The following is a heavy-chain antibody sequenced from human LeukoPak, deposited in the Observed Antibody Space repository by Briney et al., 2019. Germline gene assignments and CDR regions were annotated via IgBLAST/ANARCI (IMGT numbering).Heavy chain of an antibody. J-gene: IGHJ4*02. CDR3: ARVSSIAAAGTGKSGSYPHFDY. CDR1: VGSFSRYY. V-gene: IGHV4-4*07. CDR2: ISTRGST. Sequence: PSETLSLPCTVSVGSFSRYYWSCIRQPAGKGVECIGRISTRGSTNYNPSLKSRVTMSVDTSKNQFSLKLSSVTAADTAVYYCARVSSIAAAGTGKSGSYPHFDYWGQGTLVTVSS. D-gene: IGHD6-13*01.